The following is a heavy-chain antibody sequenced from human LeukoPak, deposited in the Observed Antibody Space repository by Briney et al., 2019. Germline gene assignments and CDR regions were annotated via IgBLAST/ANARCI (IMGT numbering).Heavy chain of an antibody. CDR1: GFTFSSYG. Sequence: PGRSLRLSCAASGFTFSSYGMHWVRQAPGKGLEWVAVIWYDGSNKYYADSVKGRFTISRDNSKNTLYLQMNSLRAEDTAVYYWAGNRFYWSGDFCYLGQGTLVPGSS. CDR3: AGNRFYWSGDFCY. J-gene: IGHJ4*02. D-gene: IGHD3-10*01. CDR2: IWYDGSNK. V-gene: IGHV3-33*01.